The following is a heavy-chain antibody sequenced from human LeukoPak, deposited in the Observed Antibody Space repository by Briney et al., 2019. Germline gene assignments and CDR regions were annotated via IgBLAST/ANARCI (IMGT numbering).Heavy chain of an antibody. D-gene: IGHD4-11*01. CDR1: GYTFTSYY. V-gene: IGHV1-46*01. CDR3: AREGVYSNYFDY. J-gene: IGHJ4*02. Sequence: ASVTVSCKASGYTFTSYYMHWVRQAPGQGLEWMGIIKPSGGSTTYAQKFQGRVTMTRDTSTSTRDTSTSTVYMELSSLRSEDTAMYYCAREGVYSNYFDYWGQGTLVTVSS. CDR2: IKPSGGST.